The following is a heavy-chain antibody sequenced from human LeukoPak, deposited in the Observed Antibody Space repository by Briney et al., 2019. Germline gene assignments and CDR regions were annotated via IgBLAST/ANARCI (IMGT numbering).Heavy chain of an antibody. J-gene: IGHJ4*02. CDR3: ARVPSYSSGWFFDY. D-gene: IGHD6-19*01. Sequence: QPGGSLRLSCAASGFTFRSYAMHWVRQAPGKGLEWVAVISYDGSNKYYADSVKGRFTISRDNSKNTLYLQMNSLRAEDTAVYYCARVPSYSSGWFFDYWGQGTLVTVSS. CDR1: GFTFRSYA. CDR2: ISYDGSNK. V-gene: IGHV3-30-3*01.